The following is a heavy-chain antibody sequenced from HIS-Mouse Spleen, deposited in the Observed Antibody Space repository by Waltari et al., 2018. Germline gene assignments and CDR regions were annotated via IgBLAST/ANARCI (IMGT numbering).Heavy chain of an antibody. J-gene: IGHJ2*01. CDR1: GGSISSSSYY. CDR2: IYYSGNT. CDR3: AREIPYSSSWYDWYFDL. D-gene: IGHD6-13*01. Sequence: QQQLQESGPGLVKPSETLSLTCTVSGGSISSSSYYWGWIRQPPGKGLEWIGSIYYSGNTYYNRSLKSRVTISVDTSKNQFSLKLSSVTAADTAVYYCAREIPYSSSWYDWYFDLWGRGTLVTVSS. V-gene: IGHV4-39*07.